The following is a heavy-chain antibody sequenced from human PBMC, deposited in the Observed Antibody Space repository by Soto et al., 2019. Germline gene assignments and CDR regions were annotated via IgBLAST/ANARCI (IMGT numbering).Heavy chain of an antibody. J-gene: IGHJ4*02. Sequence: SETLSLTCTVSGGSISSSSYYWGWIRQPPGKGLEWIGSIYYSGSTYYNPSLKSRVTISVDTSKNQFSMKLSSVTAADTSVYYCARSQTTVTSYDYWGQGTLVTVSS. CDR2: IYYSGST. CDR1: GGSISSSSYY. CDR3: ARSQTTVTSYDY. D-gene: IGHD4-17*01. V-gene: IGHV4-39*07.